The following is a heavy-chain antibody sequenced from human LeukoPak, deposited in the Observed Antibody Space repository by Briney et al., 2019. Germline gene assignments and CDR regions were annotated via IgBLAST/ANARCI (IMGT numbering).Heavy chain of an antibody. CDR2: IMPLFNTA. J-gene: IGHJ6*03. CDR3: ARVDRYHYYLDV. CDR1: GGTFSSYS. V-gene: IGHV1-69*05. Sequence: SAKVSCKASGGTFSSYSITWVRQAPGQGLEWMGGIMPLFNTANYAQQFQGRVTITTDESTSTAYMELSSLRFEDTAMYYCARVDRYHYYLDVWGKGTTVTVSS.